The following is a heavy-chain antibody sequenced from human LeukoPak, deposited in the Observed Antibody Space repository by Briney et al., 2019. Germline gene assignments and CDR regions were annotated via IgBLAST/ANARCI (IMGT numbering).Heavy chain of an antibody. CDR1: GYTFTSYD. J-gene: IGHJ4*02. CDR2: MNPNSGNT. CDR3: ARDRNIVATIMNYFDY. D-gene: IGHD5-12*01. V-gene: IGHV1-8*01. Sequence: ASVKVSCKASGYTFTSYDINWVRQATGQGLEWMGWMNPNSGNTGYAQKLQGRVTMTTDTSTSTAYMELRSLRSDDTAVYYCARDRNIVATIMNYFDYWGQGTLVTVSS.